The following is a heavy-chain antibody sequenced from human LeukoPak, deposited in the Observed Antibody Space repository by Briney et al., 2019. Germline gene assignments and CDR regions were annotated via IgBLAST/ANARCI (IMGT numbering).Heavy chain of an antibody. D-gene: IGHD3-9*01. CDR2: INHSGTT. CDR1: GGSFSGYN. J-gene: IGHJ4*02. CDR3: ARGNARFYDVLTGYSH. V-gene: IGHV4-34*01. Sequence: SETLSLTCAVYGGSFSGYNWSWIRQPPGKGLEWIGEINHSGTTNYNPSLKTRVTISVATSQHLFSLQLSSVIAADTAVYYCARGNARFYDVLTGYSHWGQGTLVTVSS.